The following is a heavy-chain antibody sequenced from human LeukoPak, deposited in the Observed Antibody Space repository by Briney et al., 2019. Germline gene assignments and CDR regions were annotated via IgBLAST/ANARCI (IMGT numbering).Heavy chain of an antibody. CDR1: GFTFSSYS. Sequence: GGSLRLSCAASGFTFSSYSMNWVRQAPGKGLEWVSSISSSSSYIYYADSVKGRFTISRDNAKNSLYLQMNSLRAEDTAMYYCARGERGSYLHGAFDIWGQGTMVTVSS. CDR2: ISSSSSYI. D-gene: IGHD1-26*01. J-gene: IGHJ3*02. V-gene: IGHV3-21*04. CDR3: ARGERGSYLHGAFDI.